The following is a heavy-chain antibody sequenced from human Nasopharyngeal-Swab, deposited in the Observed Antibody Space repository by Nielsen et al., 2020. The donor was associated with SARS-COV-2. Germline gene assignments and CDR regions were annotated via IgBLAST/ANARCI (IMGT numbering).Heavy chain of an antibody. CDR1: GFTFRSYG. D-gene: IGHD6-13*01. J-gene: IGHJ6*03. CDR2: ISYDGSNK. Sequence: GGSLRLSCAASGFTFRSYGMHWVRQAPAKGLEWVEVISYDGSNKYYADSVKGRFTIARDNSKNTLYLQMNSQRAEDTAVYYCAKPGIAAARFPPYYYYMDVWGKGTTVTVSS. CDR3: AKPGIAAARFPPYYYYMDV. V-gene: IGHV3-30*18.